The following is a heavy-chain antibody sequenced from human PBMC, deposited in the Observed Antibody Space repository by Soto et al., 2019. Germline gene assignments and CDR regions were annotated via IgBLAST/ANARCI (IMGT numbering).Heavy chain of an antibody. Sequence: GASVKVSCKASGYTFSRYAIHWVRQAPGQGLEWMGWIDAGSGDTTNSQKFQGRLSITTDTSATTAYMELSSLRTEDTAVYFCARDVAGDPYCYFDFWGQGTLVTVS. V-gene: IGHV1-3*01. CDR1: GYTFSRYA. CDR3: ARDVAGDPYCYFDF. J-gene: IGHJ4*02. CDR2: IDAGSGDT. D-gene: IGHD3-16*01.